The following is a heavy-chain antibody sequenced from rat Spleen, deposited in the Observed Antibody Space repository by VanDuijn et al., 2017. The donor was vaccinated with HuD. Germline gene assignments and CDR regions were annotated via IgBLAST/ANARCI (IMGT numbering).Heavy chain of an antibody. CDR3: ARQYVYYGSKSSNWFAY. V-gene: IGHV5-22*01. D-gene: IGHD1-6*01. CDR2: ISYEGSIT. J-gene: IGHJ3*01. Sequence: EVQLVESDGGLVQPGRSLKLSCAASGFTFSDYYMAWVRQAPKKGLEWVASISYEGSITYFGDSVKGRFTISRDNAKSSLYLQMDSLRSGDTATYYCARQYVYYGSKSSNWFAYWGQGTLVTVSS. CDR1: GFTFSDYY.